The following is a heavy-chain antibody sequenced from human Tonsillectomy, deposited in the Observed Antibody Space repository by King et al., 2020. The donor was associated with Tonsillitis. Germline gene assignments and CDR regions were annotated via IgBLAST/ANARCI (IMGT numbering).Heavy chain of an antibody. V-gene: IGHV4-39*02. J-gene: IGHJ5*02. CDR2: IYYTGTT. CDR1: GGSTSTTSDF. CDR3: ARVRKAVAGTNWFDP. Sequence: LQLQESGPGLLRSSETLSLTCTVSGGSTSTTSDFWGCVRQPPGKGLEWVGSIYYTGTTFYNPSLRSRVTISVDTSKNHFSLRLRSVTAADTGIYYCARVRKAVAGTNWFDPWGQGALAT. D-gene: IGHD6-19*01.